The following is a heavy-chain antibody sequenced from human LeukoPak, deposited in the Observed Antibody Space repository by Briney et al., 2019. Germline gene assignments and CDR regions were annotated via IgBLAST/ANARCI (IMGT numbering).Heavy chain of an antibody. CDR3: ASGSSGWLWYFDL. CDR2: IYDTGSN. CDR1: GYSISSGYY. J-gene: IGHJ2*01. V-gene: IGHV4-38-2*01. D-gene: IGHD6-19*01. Sequence: SETLSLTCAVSGYSISSGYYWGWIRQPPGKGLEWIGSIYDTGSNYHTPSLKSRVTISIDTSKNQFSLKLSSVTAADTAVYYCASGSSGWLWYFDLWGRGTLVTVSS.